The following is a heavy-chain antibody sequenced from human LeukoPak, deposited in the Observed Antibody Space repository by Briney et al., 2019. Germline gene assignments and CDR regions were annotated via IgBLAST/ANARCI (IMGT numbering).Heavy chain of an antibody. CDR2: ISGSGSST. J-gene: IGHJ3*02. CDR3: AKATNQQTAAFDI. Sequence: GGSLRLSCVASGFTFSSYDMNWVRQAPGKGLEWVSGISGSGSSTYYADSVKGRFTISRDNSKNTLYVQIYSLRAEDTAVYYCAKATNQQTAAFDIWGQGSMVTVSS. CDR1: GFTFSSYD. V-gene: IGHV3-23*01. D-gene: IGHD1-14*01.